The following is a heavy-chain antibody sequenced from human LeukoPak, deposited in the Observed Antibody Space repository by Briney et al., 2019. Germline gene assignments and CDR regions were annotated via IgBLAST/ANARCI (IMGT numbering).Heavy chain of an antibody. D-gene: IGHD1-1*01. CDR1: GGTFGSYA. CDR2: IIPIFGTA. CDR3: ARLQLERRGNWFDP. J-gene: IGHJ5*02. V-gene: IGHV1-69*13. Sequence: GASVKVSCKASGGTFGSYAISWVRQAPGQGLEWMGGIIPIFGTANYAQKFQGRVTITADESTSTAYMELSSLRSEDTAVYYCARLQLERRGNWFDPWGQGTLVTVSS.